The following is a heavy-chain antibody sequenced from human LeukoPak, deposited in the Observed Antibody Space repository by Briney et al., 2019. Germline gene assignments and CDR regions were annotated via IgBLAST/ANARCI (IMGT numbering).Heavy chain of an antibody. V-gene: IGHV4-59*01. CDR2: IYYSGST. J-gene: IGHJ4*02. CDR3: ARTGSTVTMLYPFDH. Sequence: SETLSLTCTVSGGSISSYYWNWIRQPPGKGLEWIGYIYYSGSTNYNPSPKSRVSISVDTSKNQFSLKLSSVTAADTAVYYCARTGSTVTMLYPFDHWGQGTLVTVSS. D-gene: IGHD4-17*01. CDR1: GGSISSYY.